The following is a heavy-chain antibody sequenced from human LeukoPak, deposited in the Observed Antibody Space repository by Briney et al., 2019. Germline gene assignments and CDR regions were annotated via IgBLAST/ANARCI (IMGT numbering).Heavy chain of an antibody. CDR2: IYNSGST. D-gene: IGHD1-26*01. V-gene: IGHV4-59*01. Sequence: SETLSLTCTVSGGSISIYYWSWIRQPPGKGLEWIGYIYNSGSTDYNPSLKSRVTISADTSKNQFSLRLSSVTAADTAVYYCVRDRELNYWGQGTLVTVSS. CDR3: VRDRELNY. CDR1: GGSISIYY. J-gene: IGHJ4*02.